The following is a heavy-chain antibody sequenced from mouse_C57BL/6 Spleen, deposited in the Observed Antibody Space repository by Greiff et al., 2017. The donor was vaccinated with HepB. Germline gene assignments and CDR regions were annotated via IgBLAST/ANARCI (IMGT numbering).Heavy chain of an antibody. D-gene: IGHD2-5*01. J-gene: IGHJ4*01. CDR3: AKKGGSNYLIMDY. Sequence: QVHVKQSGPGLVQPSQSLSITCTVSGFSLTSYGVHWVRQSPGKGLEWLGVIWRGGSTDYNAAFMSRLSITKDNSKSQVFFKMNSLQADDTAIYYCAKKGGSNYLIMDYWGQGTSVTVSS. CDR1: GFSLTSYG. CDR2: IWRGGST. V-gene: IGHV2-5*01.